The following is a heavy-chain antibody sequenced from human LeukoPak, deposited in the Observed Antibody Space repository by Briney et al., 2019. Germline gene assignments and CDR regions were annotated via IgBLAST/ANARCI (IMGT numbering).Heavy chain of an antibody. CDR1: GFTFSSYS. CDR2: ISSSSGYI. D-gene: IGHD2-2*01. J-gene: IGHJ3*02. CDR3: ARVCSTSCSYHDAFDI. Sequence: GGSLRLSCAASGFTFSSYSMNWVRQAPGKGLEWVSSISSSSGYIYYADSVKGRFTISRDNAKNSLYLQMNSLRAEDTAVYYCARVCSTSCSYHDAFDIWGQGTMVTVSS. V-gene: IGHV3-21*01.